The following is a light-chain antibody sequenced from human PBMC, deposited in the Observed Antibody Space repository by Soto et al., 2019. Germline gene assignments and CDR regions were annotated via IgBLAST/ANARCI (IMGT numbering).Light chain of an antibody. V-gene: IGLV2-11*01. Sequence: QSALTQPRSVSGYPGQSVTISCTGTSSDVGGYNYVSWYQQHPGKAPKLMIYDVSKRPSGVPDRFSGSKSGNTASLTISGLQAEDEADYYCCSYAGSYTQLVFGGGTKLTVL. CDR2: DVS. J-gene: IGLJ3*02. CDR3: CSYAGSYTQLV. CDR1: SSDVGGYNY.